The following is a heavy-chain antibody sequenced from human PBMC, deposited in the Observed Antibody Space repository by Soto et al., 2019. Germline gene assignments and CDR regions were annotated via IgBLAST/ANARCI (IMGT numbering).Heavy chain of an antibody. Sequence: QVQLVQSGDEVKKPGVSVKVSCKASGYIFVNYGIAWVRQAPGQGLEWMGWISPYTGNTHSATQVQGRLTMTTDTSTSTAYMDLGSLTSDDTAVYYCVIVDNYVIPTPQDVWGQGTTVTVSS. J-gene: IGHJ6*02. CDR2: ISPYTGNT. D-gene: IGHD3-16*02. CDR1: GYIFVNYG. V-gene: IGHV1-18*01. CDR3: VIVDNYVIPTPQDV.